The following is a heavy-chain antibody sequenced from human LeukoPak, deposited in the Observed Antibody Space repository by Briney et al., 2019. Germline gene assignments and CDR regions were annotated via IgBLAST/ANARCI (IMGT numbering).Heavy chain of an antibody. Sequence: GRSLRLSCAASGFTFGNYAMSWVRQAPGKGLEWVSTITGSGGFTYYTDSVKDRFTISRDNSKNTVYLQMNSLRVEDTAVYYCAKFRSSSREGGLDYWGQGTLVTVSS. CDR3: AKFRSSSREGGLDY. D-gene: IGHD6-13*01. V-gene: IGHV3-23*01. CDR1: GFTFGNYA. J-gene: IGHJ4*02. CDR2: ITGSGGFT.